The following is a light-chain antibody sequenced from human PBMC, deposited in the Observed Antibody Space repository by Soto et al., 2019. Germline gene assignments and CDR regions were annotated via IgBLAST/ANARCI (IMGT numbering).Light chain of an antibody. V-gene: IGKV3-20*01. Sequence: EIVLTQSPGTLSLSPGERATLSCRASQSVSSSYLAWYQQKPGQAPRFLIYDASSRATDIPDRFSGSGSGTDFTLTISRLEPEDFAVYYCQQYGSSPLTFGGGTKVDIK. CDR3: QQYGSSPLT. CDR1: QSVSSSY. J-gene: IGKJ4*01. CDR2: DAS.